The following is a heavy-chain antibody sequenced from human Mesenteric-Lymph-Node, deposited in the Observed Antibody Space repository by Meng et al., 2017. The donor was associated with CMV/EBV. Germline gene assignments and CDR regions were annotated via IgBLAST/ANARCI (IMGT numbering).Heavy chain of an antibody. Sequence: SETLSLTCTVSGGSISSYYWSWIRQPPGKGLECIGYIYYTGSTNYNPSLKSRLTISVETSKNQFTLKLSSVTAADTAVYNCARIYSGYDAFDIWGQGTMVTVSS. J-gene: IGHJ3*02. D-gene: IGHD2-21*01. V-gene: IGHV4-59*01. CDR1: GGSISSYY. CDR2: IYYTGST. CDR3: ARIYSGYDAFDI.